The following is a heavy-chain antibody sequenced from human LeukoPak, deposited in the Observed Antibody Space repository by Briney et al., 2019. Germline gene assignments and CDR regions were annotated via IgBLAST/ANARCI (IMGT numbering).Heavy chain of an antibody. CDR2: ISSSSTYI. J-gene: IGHJ4*02. CDR3: AREPTAMIL. V-gene: IGHV3-21*01. D-gene: IGHD5-18*01. CDR1: GFTFSTYS. Sequence: GGSLRLSCAASGFTFSTYSMNWVRQTPGKGLEWVSSISSSSTYIYYADSVKGRFTISRDNAKNSLYLQMNSLRVEDTAVYYCAREPTAMILWGQGTLITVSS.